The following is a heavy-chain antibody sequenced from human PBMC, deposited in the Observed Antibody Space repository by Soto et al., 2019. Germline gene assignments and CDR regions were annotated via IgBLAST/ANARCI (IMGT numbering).Heavy chain of an antibody. CDR3: AREGGYNWFDP. CDR1: GFTFSSHW. D-gene: IGHD3-16*01. CDR2: INSDGHST. J-gene: IGHJ5*02. V-gene: IGHV3-74*01. Sequence: EVQLVESGGGLVQPGGSLRLSCAASGFTFSSHWMHWVRQAPGKGLVWVSRINSDGHSTSYADSVKGRFTISRDNAKNTLSLQMNSLTAEDTALYYCAREGGYNWFDPWGQGTLVTVSS.